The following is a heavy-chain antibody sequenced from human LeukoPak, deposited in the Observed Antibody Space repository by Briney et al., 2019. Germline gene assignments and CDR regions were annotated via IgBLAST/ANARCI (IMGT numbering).Heavy chain of an antibody. V-gene: IGHV3-53*01. Sequence: GGSLRLSCAASGFTFSSYSMSWVRQAPGKGLQWVSTIYKEGNTFYADSVRGRFTLSRDNSKNTLYLQMNSLRAEDTAIYYCARESVTSGWYLYWGQGTLVTVSS. D-gene: IGHD6-19*01. CDR2: IYKEGNT. CDR3: ARESVTSGWYLY. CDR1: GFTFSSYS. J-gene: IGHJ4*02.